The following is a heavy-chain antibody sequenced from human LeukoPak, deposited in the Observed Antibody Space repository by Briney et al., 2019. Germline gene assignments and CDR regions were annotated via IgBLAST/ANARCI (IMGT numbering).Heavy chain of an antibody. CDR3: AKDQRVSGSPSRTGSLDP. Sequence: GGSLRLSCAASGFTFSSYGVHWVRQAPGKGLEWVAVISYDGSNKYYADSVKGRFTISRDNSKNTLYLQMNSLRAEDTAVYYCAKDQRVSGSPSRTGSLDPWGQGTLVTVSS. D-gene: IGHD1-1*01. J-gene: IGHJ5*02. CDR2: ISYDGSNK. CDR1: GFTFSSYG. V-gene: IGHV3-30*18.